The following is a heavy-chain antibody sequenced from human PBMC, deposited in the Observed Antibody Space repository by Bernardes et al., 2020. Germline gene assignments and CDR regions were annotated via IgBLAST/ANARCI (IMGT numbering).Heavy chain of an antibody. CDR1: GDSISSYY. CDR3: ARAVLVVAATEDYYYMDV. CDR2: IYYSGST. V-gene: IGHV4-59*01. Sequence: SETLSLTCTVSGDSISSYYWSWIRQPPGKGLEWIGYIYYSGSTNYNPSLKSRVTISVDTSRNQFSLKLRSVTTADTAVYYCARAVLVVAATEDYYYMDVWGKGTTVTVSS. J-gene: IGHJ6*03. D-gene: IGHD2-15*01.